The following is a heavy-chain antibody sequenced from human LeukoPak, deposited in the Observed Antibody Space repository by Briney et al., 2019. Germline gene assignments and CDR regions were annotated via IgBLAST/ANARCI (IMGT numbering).Heavy chain of an antibody. D-gene: IGHD6-13*01. V-gene: IGHV4-61*02. Sequence: SETLSLTCTVSGGSVSTGSYYWSWIRQPAGEGLEWIGRIYTSGSTNYNPSLKSRVTMSVDTSKNQFSLKLSSVTAADTAVYYCARDLAAAGIGLDPWGQGTLVTVSS. J-gene: IGHJ5*02. CDR1: GGSVSTGSYY. CDR2: IYTSGST. CDR3: ARDLAAAGIGLDP.